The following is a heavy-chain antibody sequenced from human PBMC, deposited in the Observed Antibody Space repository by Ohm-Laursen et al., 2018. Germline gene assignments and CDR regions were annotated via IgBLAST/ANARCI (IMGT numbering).Heavy chain of an antibody. CDR3: ARGLWWFDP. Sequence: TLSLTCTVSGGSISSYYWSWIRQPPGQGLEWIGTIYHSGSTYYNPSLKSRVTISVDTSKNQFSLKLSSVTAADTALYYCARGLWWFDPWGQGTLVTVSS. J-gene: IGHJ5*02. CDR1: GGSISSYY. CDR2: IYHSGST. V-gene: IGHV4-59*08.